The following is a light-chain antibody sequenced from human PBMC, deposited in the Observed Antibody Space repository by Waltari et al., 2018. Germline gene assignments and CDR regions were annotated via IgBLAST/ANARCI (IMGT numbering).Light chain of an antibody. Sequence: DIQMTQSPSSLSASVGDSVTIPCRASQTITNYFNWYQQRSGKAPKLLIYRAFNLQSGVPPSFSGSGSGTDFTLTISSLQAEDSATYYCQQTYSLVWTFGQGTRVEVK. J-gene: IGKJ1*01. CDR1: QTITNY. V-gene: IGKV1-39*01. CDR2: RAF. CDR3: QQTYSLVWT.